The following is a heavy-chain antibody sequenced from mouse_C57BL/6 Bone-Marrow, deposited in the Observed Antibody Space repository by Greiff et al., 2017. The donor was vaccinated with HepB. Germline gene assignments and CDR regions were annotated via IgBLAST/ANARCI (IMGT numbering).Heavy chain of an antibody. CDR1: GYTFTDYN. D-gene: IGHD2-4*01. CDR2: INPNNGGT. J-gene: IGHJ2*01. CDR3: ARWGLEDYDGY. V-gene: IGHV1-22*01. Sequence: EVKLVESGPELVKPGASVKMSCKASGYTFTDYNMHWVKQSHGKSLEWIGYINPNNGGTSYNQKFKGKATLTVNKSSSTAYMELRSLTSEDSAVYYCARWGLEDYDGYWGQGTTLTVSS.